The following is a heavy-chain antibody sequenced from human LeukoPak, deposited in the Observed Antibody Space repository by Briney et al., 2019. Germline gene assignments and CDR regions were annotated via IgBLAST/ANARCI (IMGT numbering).Heavy chain of an antibody. V-gene: IGHV3-30*02. CDR2: IRYDGSNK. D-gene: IGHD5-18*01. Sequence: PGGSLRLSXAASGFTFSSYGMHWVRQAPGKGLEWVAFIRYDGSNKYYADSVKGRFTISRDNSKNTLYLQMNSLRAEDTAVYYCAKARIQLWFFLDVWGKGTTVTVSS. CDR3: AKARIQLWFFLDV. CDR1: GFTFSSYG. J-gene: IGHJ6*04.